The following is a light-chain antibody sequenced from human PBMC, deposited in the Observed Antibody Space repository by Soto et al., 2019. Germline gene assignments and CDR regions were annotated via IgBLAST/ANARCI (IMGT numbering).Light chain of an antibody. CDR2: GAS. V-gene: IGKV3-20*01. Sequence: EIVLTQSPGTLSLSPGERATLSCRASQSVSSSYLAWYQQKPRQAPRLLIFGASSRATGIPDRFSGSGSGTDFILTISRLEPEDFAVYYWQQYGSSPPYTFGQGTKLEIK. CDR1: QSVSSSY. CDR3: QQYGSSPPYT. J-gene: IGKJ2*01.